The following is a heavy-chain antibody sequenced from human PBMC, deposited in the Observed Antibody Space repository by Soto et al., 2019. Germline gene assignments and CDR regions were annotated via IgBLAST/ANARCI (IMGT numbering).Heavy chain of an antibody. Sequence: ASVKVSCKASGYTFTSYGISWVRQAPGQGLEWMGWISAYNGNTNYAQKLQGRVTMTTDTSTSTAYIELRSLRSDDTAVYYCAVTTYYDFWSGYFGFDYWGQGTLVTVSS. D-gene: IGHD3-3*01. CDR3: AVTTYYDFWSGYFGFDY. J-gene: IGHJ4*02. CDR2: ISAYNGNT. CDR1: GYTFTSYG. V-gene: IGHV1-18*04.